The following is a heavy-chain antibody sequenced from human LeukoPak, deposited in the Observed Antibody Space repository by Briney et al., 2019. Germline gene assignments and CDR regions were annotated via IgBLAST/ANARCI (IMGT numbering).Heavy chain of an antibody. V-gene: IGHV3-11*01. J-gene: IGHJ6*03. Sequence: PGGSLRLSCAASGFTFSDYYMSWIRQAPGRGLEWVSYISSSGSTIYYADSVKGRFTISRDNAKNSLYLQMNSLRAEDTAVYYCATSPPGAGYYYYYYMDVWGKGTTVTVSS. CDR3: ATSPPGAGYYYYYYMDV. CDR1: GFTFSDYY. CDR2: ISSSGSTI. D-gene: IGHD6-6*01.